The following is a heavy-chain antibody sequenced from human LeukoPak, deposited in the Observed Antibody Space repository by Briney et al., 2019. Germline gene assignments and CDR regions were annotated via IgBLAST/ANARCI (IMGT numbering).Heavy chain of an antibody. CDR3: ARSSSSGWFDY. J-gene: IGHJ4*02. V-gene: IGHV1-18*01. CDR2: ISGYNART. D-gene: IGHD6-19*01. Sequence: ASVKVSCKASGYPFTNYGISWVRQAPGQGLEWMGWISGYNARTYYAQKFQGRVTMTTDTSKNQFSLQLNSVTPEDTAVYYCARSSSSGWFDYWGQGTLVTVSS. CDR1: GYPFTNYG.